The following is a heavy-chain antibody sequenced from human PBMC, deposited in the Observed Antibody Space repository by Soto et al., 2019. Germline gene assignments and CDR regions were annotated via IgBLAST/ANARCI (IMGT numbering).Heavy chain of an antibody. D-gene: IGHD6-6*01. J-gene: IGHJ5*02. CDR1: CGSISSSSYY. CDR2: IYYSGST. V-gene: IGHV4-39*01. CDR3: ARQPLYSSSSRRGSFDP. Sequence: PSATLSLTCTVSCGSISSSSYYWGWIREPRGKGLDWIGSIYYSGSTYYNPSIKSRVTISVHTSNNQFSLKLSSVTAADTAVYYCARQPLYSSSSRRGSFDPWGQGTLVTVS.